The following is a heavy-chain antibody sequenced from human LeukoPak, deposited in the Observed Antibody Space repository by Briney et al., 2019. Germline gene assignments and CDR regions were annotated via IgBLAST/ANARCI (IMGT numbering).Heavy chain of an antibody. CDR2: ISSDESEE. J-gene: IGHJ4*02. D-gene: IGHD3-22*01. CDR3: AKGGVSSAYHPVDY. Sequence: GSSLRLSCAASGFIFSSYGMHWVRQAPGKGLEWVAGISSDESEELYVGSVKGRFITSRDSSKSMLYLQMNSLRIEDTAVYYCAKGGVSSAYHPVDYWGQGTLVTVSP. CDR1: GFIFSSYG. V-gene: IGHV3-30*18.